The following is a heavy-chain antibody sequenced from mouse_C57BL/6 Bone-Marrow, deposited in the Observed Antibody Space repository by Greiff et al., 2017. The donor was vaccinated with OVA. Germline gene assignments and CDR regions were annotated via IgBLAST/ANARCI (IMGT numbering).Heavy chain of an antibody. Sequence: DAGGGLVQPKGSLKLSCAASGFTFNTYAMHWVRQAPGKGLEWVARLRSKSSNYATYYADSVKDRFTISRDDSQSMLYLQMNNLKTEDTAMYYCVRDGLSPYWGQGTLVTVSA. CDR2: LRSKSSNYAT. D-gene: IGHD1-1*02. CDR1: GFTFNTYA. J-gene: IGHJ3*01. CDR3: VRDGLSPY. V-gene: IGHV10-3*01.